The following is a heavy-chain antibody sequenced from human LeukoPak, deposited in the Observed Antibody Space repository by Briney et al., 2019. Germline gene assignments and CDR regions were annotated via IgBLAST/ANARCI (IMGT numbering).Heavy chain of an antibody. D-gene: IGHD1-7*01. J-gene: IGHJ4*02. Sequence: GGSLRLSCAASGFSFSDYYMSWIRQAPGKGLEWVSYISSSGDTMSYADSVKVRFTISRDNAKNSLYLQMSSLRAEDAAIYYCARVMGNYASDYWGQGALVTVSS. CDR2: ISSSGDTM. CDR1: GFSFSDYY. CDR3: ARVMGNYASDY. V-gene: IGHV3-11*04.